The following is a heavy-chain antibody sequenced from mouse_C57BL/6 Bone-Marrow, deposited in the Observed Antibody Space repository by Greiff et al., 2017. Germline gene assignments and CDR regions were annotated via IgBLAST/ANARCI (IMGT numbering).Heavy chain of an antibody. CDR1: GFTFSSYA. CDR2: ISDGGSYT. Sequence: EVQRVESGGGLVKPGGSLKLSCAASGFTFSSYAMSWVRQTPEKRLEWVATISDGGSYTYYPDNVKGRFTISRDHAKNNLYLQMSHLKSEDTAMYYCARDPHYSNYEGFAYWGQGTLVTVSA. D-gene: IGHD2-5*01. V-gene: IGHV5-4*01. CDR3: ARDPHYSNYEGFAY. J-gene: IGHJ3*01.